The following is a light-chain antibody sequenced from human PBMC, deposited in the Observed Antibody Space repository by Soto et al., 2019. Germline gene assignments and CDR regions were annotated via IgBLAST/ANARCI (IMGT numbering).Light chain of an antibody. J-gene: IGLJ1*01. V-gene: IGLV1-47*02. CDR2: YNN. Sequence: QSVLTQPPSASGTAGQVVTISCSGGDSNIGSNSVYWYQHLPRMAPKLLIYYNNQRPSGVPDRFSGSRSGTSASLAIVGLRSEDEAVYYCAAWDASLSACVFGNGTKGTVL. CDR3: AAWDASLSACV. CDR1: DSNIGSNS.